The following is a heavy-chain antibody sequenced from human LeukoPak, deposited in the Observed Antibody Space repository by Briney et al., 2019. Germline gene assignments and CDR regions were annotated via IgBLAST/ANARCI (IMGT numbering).Heavy chain of an antibody. V-gene: IGHV1-69*05. CDR2: IIPIFGTA. D-gene: IGHD6-6*01. J-gene: IGHJ4*02. CDR3: ARDRGAYSSSFLDY. CDR1: GGTFSSYA. Sequence: SVKVSCKASGGTFSSYAISWVRQAPGQGLEWMGGIIPIFGTANYAQKFQGRVTITTDESTSTAYMELSSLRSEDTAVYYCARDRGAYSSSFLDYWGQGTLVTVSS.